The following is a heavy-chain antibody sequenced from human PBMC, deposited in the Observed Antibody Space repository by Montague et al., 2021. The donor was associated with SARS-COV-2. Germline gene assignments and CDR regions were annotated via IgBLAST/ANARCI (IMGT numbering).Heavy chain of an antibody. CDR3: ARHWEVGTERIAFDI. Sequence: SETLSLTCTVSGGSISNYYWCWIRHSPGKGLEWIAYIYYSGRTYSNPSLRRRVTTSVDTSKNQFSLKLSSVTAAATAVYYCARHWEVGTERIAFDIWSQGTMVTVSS. CDR2: IYYSGRT. J-gene: IGHJ3*02. D-gene: IGHD1-26*01. V-gene: IGHV4-59*08. CDR1: GGSISNYY.